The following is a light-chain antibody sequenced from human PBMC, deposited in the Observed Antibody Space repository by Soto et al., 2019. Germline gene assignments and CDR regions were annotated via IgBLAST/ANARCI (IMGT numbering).Light chain of an antibody. CDR3: QHYNNWPPWT. V-gene: IGKV3-15*01. CDR2: GAS. J-gene: IGKJ1*01. CDR1: QIVSSS. Sequence: EIVLTQSPGTLSLSPGERSTLSCRASQIVSSSYVAWYQQKPGQAPRLLIYGASIRATGIPARFSGSGSGTEFTLTISTLQSEDFAIYYCQHYNNWPPWTFGQGTKVDIK.